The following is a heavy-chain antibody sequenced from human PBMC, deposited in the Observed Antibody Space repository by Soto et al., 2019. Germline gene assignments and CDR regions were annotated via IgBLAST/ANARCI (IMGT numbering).Heavy chain of an antibody. Sequence: QVQLVQSGAEVKKPESSVRVSCTAYGDTLNFYTISWVRQAPGQGLEWMGRVIPMVAMSSYAQKFQGRVTISADKSTSTVYMDLRSLRSEDTAMYYCATNYGSGSTHFDNWGQGTLVTVSS. CDR1: GDTLNFYT. D-gene: IGHD3-10*01. CDR3: ATNYGSGSTHFDN. V-gene: IGHV1-69*02. CDR2: VIPMVAMS. J-gene: IGHJ4*02.